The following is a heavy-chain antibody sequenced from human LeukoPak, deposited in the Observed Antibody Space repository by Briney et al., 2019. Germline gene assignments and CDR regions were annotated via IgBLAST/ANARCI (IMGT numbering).Heavy chain of an antibody. D-gene: IGHD4-17*01. J-gene: IGHJ4*02. CDR2: ISSSGGRT. CDR1: GFTFRSYA. CDR3: AKEDGYGAKNY. Sequence: GGSLRLSCAASGFTFRSYAMSWVRQAPGKGLEWVSAISSSGGRTYYADSVKGRFTISRDNSKSTLYLQMNSLRAEDTAVYYCAKEDGYGAKNYWGQGTLVTVSS. V-gene: IGHV3-23*01.